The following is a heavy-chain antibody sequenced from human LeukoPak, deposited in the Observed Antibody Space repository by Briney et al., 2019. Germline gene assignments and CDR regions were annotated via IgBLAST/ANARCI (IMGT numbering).Heavy chain of an antibody. J-gene: IGHJ3*02. V-gene: IGHV4-34*01. D-gene: IGHD1-14*01. CDR3: ARVAVSGAFDI. Sequence: SETLSLTCAVYGGSFSGYYWSWIRQPPGKGLEWIGEINHSGSTNYIPSLKSRVTISVDTSKNQFSLKLSSVTAADTAVYYCARVAVSGAFDIWGQGTMVTVSS. CDR2: INHSGST. CDR1: GGSFSGYY.